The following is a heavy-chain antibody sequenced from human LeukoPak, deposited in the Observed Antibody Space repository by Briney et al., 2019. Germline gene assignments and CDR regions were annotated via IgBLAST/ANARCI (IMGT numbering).Heavy chain of an antibody. CDR1: GFTFSSYE. D-gene: IGHD3-22*01. J-gene: IGHJ4*02. CDR2: ISSSGSTI. V-gene: IGHV3-48*03. Sequence: GRSLRLSCAASGFTFSSYEMNWVRQAPGKGLEWVSCISSSGSTIYYADSVKGRFTISRDNAKNSLYLQMNSLRAEDTAVYYCARERGYYDSSGYGDDYWGQGTLVTVSS. CDR3: ARERGYYDSSGYGDDY.